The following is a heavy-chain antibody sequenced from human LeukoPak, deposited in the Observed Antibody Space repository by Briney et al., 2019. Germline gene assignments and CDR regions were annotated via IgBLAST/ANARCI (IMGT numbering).Heavy chain of an antibody. Sequence: GGSLRLSCAASGVTVSSSSMNWVRLGPGKGLEWVSVISSDGNTYYANSVKGRFTISRDNSRNTLSLQMHGLRAADTAVYYCARRQEQFSSPWQWGPRRKMFYYYGMDVWGQGTTVTVSS. D-gene: IGHD6-19*01. CDR3: ARRQEQFSSPWQWGPRRKMFYYYGMDV. CDR2: ISSDGNT. CDR1: GVTVSSSS. V-gene: IGHV3-66*04. J-gene: IGHJ6*02.